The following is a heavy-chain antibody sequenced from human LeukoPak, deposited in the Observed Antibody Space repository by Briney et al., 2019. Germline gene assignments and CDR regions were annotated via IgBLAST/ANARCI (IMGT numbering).Heavy chain of an antibody. CDR2: IYSAGTT. J-gene: IGHJ4*02. CDR3: ARDSTYYYFHY. V-gene: IGHV3-53*01. D-gene: IGHD1-26*01. CDR1: GFAFSSNH. Sequence: PGGSLRLSCAASGFAFSSNHMNWVRQAPGKGLEWVSIIYSAGTTYHYADSVKGRFTISRDTSKNTVYLQMSSLRDEDTAIYYCARDSTYYYFHYWGQGTLVPVSS.